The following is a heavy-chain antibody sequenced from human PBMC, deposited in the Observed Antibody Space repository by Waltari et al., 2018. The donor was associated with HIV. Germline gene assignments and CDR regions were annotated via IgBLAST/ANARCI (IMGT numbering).Heavy chain of an antibody. D-gene: IGHD3-10*01. Sequence: VQLVQSGSELKPPGASVTVSCRASGSTFTTSRITWVRQAPGHGLAWIGWRNTKTGKPTYAHGFTGRFVFSFDTSVTSAYLQITSLRSEDTAVYYCGRSPGRSVDYWGQGTLVTVFS. CDR2: RNTKTGKP. J-gene: IGHJ4*02. CDR1: GSTFTTSR. V-gene: IGHV7-4-1*02. CDR3: GRSPGRSVDY.